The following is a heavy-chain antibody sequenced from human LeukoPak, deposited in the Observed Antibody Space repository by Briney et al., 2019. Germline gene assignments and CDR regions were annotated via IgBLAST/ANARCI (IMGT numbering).Heavy chain of an antibody. V-gene: IGHV4-39*07. Sequence: SETLSLTCTVSGCSINSSNYYWGWIRQPPGKGLEWIGTIYYSGNTYYHPSLKCRVTLLLATSKNLFSLKVSSVTAADTAVYYCACLTYYYDSSGHFDYWGQGTLVTVSS. D-gene: IGHD3-22*01. CDR3: ACLTYYYDSSGHFDY. CDR2: IYYSGNT. J-gene: IGHJ4*02. CDR1: GCSINSSNYY.